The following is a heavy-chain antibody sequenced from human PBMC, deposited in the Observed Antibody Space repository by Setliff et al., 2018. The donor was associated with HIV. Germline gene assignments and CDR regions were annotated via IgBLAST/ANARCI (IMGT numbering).Heavy chain of an antibody. Sequence: GSLRLSCVASGFTFSFHSMSWVRQAPGKGLEWVASISGAGGYKNYADSLKGRFSVSRDNAQNSLYLEMNSLRAEDTALYYCAREGVYLGRAFDIWGQGTMVTVSS. CDR1: GFTFSFHS. CDR2: ISGAGGYK. V-gene: IGHV3-21*01. CDR3: AREGVYLGRAFDI. D-gene: IGHD2-8*01. J-gene: IGHJ3*02.